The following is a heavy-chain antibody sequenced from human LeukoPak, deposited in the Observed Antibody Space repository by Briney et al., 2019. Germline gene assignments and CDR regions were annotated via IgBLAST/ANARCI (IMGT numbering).Heavy chain of an antibody. D-gene: IGHD3-10*01. J-gene: IGHJ4*02. Sequence: GGSLRLSCAASGFTFSSHWMHWVRQAPGKGLVWVSHINSDGSSTTYADSVKGRFTISRDNAKNTPNLQMNSLRAEDTAVYYCVRDLPGEGIDYWGQGTLVTVSS. CDR1: GFTFSSHW. V-gene: IGHV3-74*01. CDR3: VRDLPGEGIDY. CDR2: INSDGSST.